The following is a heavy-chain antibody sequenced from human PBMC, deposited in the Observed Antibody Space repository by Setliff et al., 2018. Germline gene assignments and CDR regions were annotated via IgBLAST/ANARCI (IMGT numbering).Heavy chain of an antibody. J-gene: IGHJ6*03. CDR3: TRGRQNYYYMDV. CDR1: GGSVTSYY. Sequence: SETLSLTCTVSGGSVTSYYWSWIRQAAGKGLEWVGRISSNGRTNYNPSLEGRVSMSVDASKNQISLHLTSMTAADTALYYCTRGRQNYYYMDVWGKGGSPSP. V-gene: IGHV4-4*07. CDR2: ISSNGRT.